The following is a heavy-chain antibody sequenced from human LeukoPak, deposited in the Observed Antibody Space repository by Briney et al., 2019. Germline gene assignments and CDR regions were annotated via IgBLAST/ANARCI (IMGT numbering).Heavy chain of an antibody. CDR3: ARESWTGLLIYEAFDI. J-gene: IGHJ3*02. V-gene: IGHV3-21*01. CDR2: ISSSSSYI. Sequence: GGSLRLSCAASGFTFSSYSMNWVRQASGKGLEWVSSISSSSSYIYYADSVKGRFTISRDNAKNSLYLQMNSLRAEDTAVYYCARESWTGLLIYEAFDIWGQGTMVTVSS. CDR1: GFTFSSYS. D-gene: IGHD2-15*01.